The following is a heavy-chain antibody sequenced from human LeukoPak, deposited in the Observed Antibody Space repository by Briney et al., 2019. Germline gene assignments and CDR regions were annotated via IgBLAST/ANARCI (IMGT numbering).Heavy chain of an antibody. V-gene: IGHV4-34*01. D-gene: IGHD3-10*01. CDR3: ARGRTYYGSGSYYSG. Sequence: PSETLSLTCAVYGGSFSGYYWSWIRQPPGKGLEWNGEINHSGSTNYNPSLKSRVTISVDTSKNQFSLKLSSVTAADTAVYYCARGRTYYGSGSYYSGWGQGTLVTVSS. J-gene: IGHJ4*02. CDR2: INHSGST. CDR1: GGSFSGYY.